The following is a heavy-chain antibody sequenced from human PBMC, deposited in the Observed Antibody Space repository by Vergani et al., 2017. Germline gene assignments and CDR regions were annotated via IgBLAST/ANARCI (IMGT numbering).Heavy chain of an antibody. CDR1: GGSISSGSYY. CDR2: IYTSGST. V-gene: IGHV4-61*02. J-gene: IGHJ4*02. Sequence: QVQLQESGPGLVKPSQTLSLTCTVSGGSISSGSYYWSWIRQPAGKGLEWIGRIYTSGSTNYNPSLNSRVTISVDTSKNQFSLKLSSVTAADTAVYYCARAVVVVAAAGKYFDYWGQGTLVTVSS. CDR3: ARAVVVVAAAGKYFDY. D-gene: IGHD2-15*01.